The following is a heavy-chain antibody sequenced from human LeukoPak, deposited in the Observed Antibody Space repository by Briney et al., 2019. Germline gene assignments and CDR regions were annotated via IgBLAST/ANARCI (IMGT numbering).Heavy chain of an antibody. D-gene: IGHD1-26*01. Sequence: GGSLRLSCAASGFTFSSYSMNWVRQAPGEGLEWVSYISSSSSTIYYADSVKGRFTISRDNAKNSLYLQMNSLRAEDTAVYYCAKDRVGPFDYWGQGTLVTVSS. CDR1: GFTFSSYS. V-gene: IGHV3-48*01. CDR3: AKDRVGPFDY. J-gene: IGHJ4*02. CDR2: ISSSSSTI.